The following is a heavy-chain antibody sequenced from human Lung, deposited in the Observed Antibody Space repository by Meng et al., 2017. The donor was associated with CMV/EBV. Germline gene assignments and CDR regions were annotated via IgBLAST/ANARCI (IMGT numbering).Heavy chain of an antibody. Sequence: GGSLRLXXAASGFTFSSYAMHWVRQAPGKGLEWVAVISYDGSNKYYADSVKGRFTISRDNSKNTLYLQMNSLRVEDTAVYYCTRGGGTISIFGVARIVGGMDVWGKGTXVTVSS. V-gene: IGHV3-30*04. D-gene: IGHD3-3*01. J-gene: IGHJ6*04. CDR1: GFTFSSYA. CDR2: ISYDGSNK. CDR3: TRGGGTISIFGVARIVGGMDV.